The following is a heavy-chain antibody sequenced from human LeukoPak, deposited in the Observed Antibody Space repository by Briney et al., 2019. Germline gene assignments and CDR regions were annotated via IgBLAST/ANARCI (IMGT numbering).Heavy chain of an antibody. CDR2: INTYNGNT. CDR1: GYTFNSYV. D-gene: IGHD3-3*01. V-gene: IGHV1-18*01. CDR3: ARTRAGDFWSGYYGIDY. Sequence: ASVKVSCKASGYTFNSYVISWVRQAPGQGLEWMGWINTYNGNTIYAQKLQGRVTMTTDTSTSTAYMELRSLRSDDRAMYYCARTRAGDFWSGYYGIDYWGQGTLVTVSS. J-gene: IGHJ4*02.